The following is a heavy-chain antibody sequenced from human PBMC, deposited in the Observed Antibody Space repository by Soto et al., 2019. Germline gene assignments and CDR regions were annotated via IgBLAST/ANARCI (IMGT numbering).Heavy chain of an antibody. CDR2: ISWNSGSI. J-gene: IGHJ4*02. V-gene: IGHV3-9*01. CDR1: GFTFDDYA. CDR3: AKGGYSGYDCGIDY. D-gene: IGHD5-12*01. Sequence: EVQLVESGGGLVQPGRSLRLSCAASGFTFDDYAMHWVRQAPGKGLEWVSGISWNSGSIGYADSVKGRFTISRDNAKNSLYLQMNSLSAEDTALYYCAKGGYSGYDCGIDYWGQGTLVTVSS.